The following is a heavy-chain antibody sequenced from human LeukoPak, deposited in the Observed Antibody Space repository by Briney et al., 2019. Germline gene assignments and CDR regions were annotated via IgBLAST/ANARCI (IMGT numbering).Heavy chain of an antibody. CDR1: GGSISSGGYY. Sequence: PSETLSLTCTVSGGSISSGGYYWSWIRHPPGKRLEWIGYIYYSGSTYYNPSLKSRATISVDRSRTRFSLRLSSVTAADRAVYYCARREEGLKWFGMDVWGQGTTVTVSS. D-gene: IGHD3-22*01. J-gene: IGHJ6*02. CDR3: ARREEGLKWFGMDV. CDR2: IYYSGST. V-gene: IGHV4-31*03.